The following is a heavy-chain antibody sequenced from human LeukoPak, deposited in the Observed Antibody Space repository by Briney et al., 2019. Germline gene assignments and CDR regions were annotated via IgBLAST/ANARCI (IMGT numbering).Heavy chain of an antibody. V-gene: IGHV4-59*12. J-gene: IGHJ4*02. D-gene: IGHD3-22*01. CDR1: GGSISSYY. CDR3: ARDAVQDYYDSSGYYFFHDY. CDR2: IYYSGST. Sequence: SETLSLTCTVSGGSISSYYWSWIRQPPGKGLEWIGYIYYSGSTNYNPSLKSRVTISVDTSKNQFSLKLSSVTAADTAVYYCARDAVQDYYDSSGYYFFHDYWGQGTLVTVSS.